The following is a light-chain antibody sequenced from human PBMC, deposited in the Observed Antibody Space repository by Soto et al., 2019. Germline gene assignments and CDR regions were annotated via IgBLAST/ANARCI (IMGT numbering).Light chain of an antibody. V-gene: IGKV1-5*03. Sequence: DIQMTQSPSTLSASVGDRVTITCRASQSIGNWLAWYQQKPGKTPKLLIYKASTLKSGXXXRFSGRGSGTELTLIISSMQPDDFATYYCQHYNSYSEAFGQGTKVDIK. CDR1: QSIGNW. CDR3: QHYNSYSEA. CDR2: KAS. J-gene: IGKJ1*01.